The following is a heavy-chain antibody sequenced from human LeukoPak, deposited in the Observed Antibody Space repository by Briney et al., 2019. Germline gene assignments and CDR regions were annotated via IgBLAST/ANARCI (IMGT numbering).Heavy chain of an antibody. Sequence: SETLSLTCTVSGGSISSYYWSWIRQPAGKGLEWIGRIYTSGSITYNPSLKSRVSMSVDTSKNQFSLKLSSVTAADTAVYYCARVDTVNYYYYMDVWGKGTPVTVSS. CDR3: ARVDTVNYYYYMDV. J-gene: IGHJ6*03. CDR2: IYTSGSI. V-gene: IGHV4-4*07. D-gene: IGHD5-18*01. CDR1: GGSISSYY.